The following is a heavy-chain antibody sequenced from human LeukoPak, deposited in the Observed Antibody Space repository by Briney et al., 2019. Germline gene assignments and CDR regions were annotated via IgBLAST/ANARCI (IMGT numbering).Heavy chain of an antibody. CDR2: IIPIFGTA. V-gene: IGHV1-69*06. J-gene: IGHJ3*02. CDR3: ARPSDSSGYYWPTGSFDI. CDR1: GGTFSSYA. D-gene: IGHD3-22*01. Sequence: SVNVSCKASGGTFSSYAISWVRQAPGQGLEWMGRIIPIFGTANYAQKFQGRVTITADKSTSTAYMELSSLRSEDTAVYYCARPSDSSGYYWPTGSFDIWGQGTMVTVSS.